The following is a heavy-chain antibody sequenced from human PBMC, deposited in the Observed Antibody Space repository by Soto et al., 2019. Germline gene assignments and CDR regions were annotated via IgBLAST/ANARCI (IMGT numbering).Heavy chain of an antibody. V-gene: IGHV3-30-3*01. CDR3: ARVSTARGAWYFDY. J-gene: IGHJ4*02. CDR1: GFTFSNYA. D-gene: IGHD4-17*01. Sequence: GGSLRLSCAASGFTFSNYAVIWVRQAPGKGLEWVAVISSDGNNKNHADSVKGRFTISRDNSKKTLYLEMNSLSSDYTAVYYCARVSTARGAWYFDYWGQGTLVTVS. CDR2: ISSDGNNK.